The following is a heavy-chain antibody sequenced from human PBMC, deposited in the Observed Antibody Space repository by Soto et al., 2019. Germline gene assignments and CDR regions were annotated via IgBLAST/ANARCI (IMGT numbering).Heavy chain of an antibody. J-gene: IGHJ5*02. D-gene: IGHD3-3*02. CDR1: GGSISSSNW. CDR2: IYHSGST. CDR3: ASEGVSPPFHWFDP. V-gene: IGHV4-4*02. Sequence: SETLSLTCAVSGGSISSSNWWSWVRQPPGKGLEWIGEIYHSGSTNYNPSLKSRVTISVDKSKNQFSLKLSSVTAADTAVYYCASEGVSPPFHWFDPWGQGTLVTVSS.